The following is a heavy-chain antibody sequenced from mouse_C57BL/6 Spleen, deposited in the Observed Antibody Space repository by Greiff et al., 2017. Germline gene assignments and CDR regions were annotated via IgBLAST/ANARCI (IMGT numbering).Heavy chain of an antibody. V-gene: IGHV7-3*01. J-gene: IGHJ2*01. CDR3: ARGGFTTVVAPFDY. CDR1: GFTFTDYY. CDR2: IRNKANGYTT. Sequence: EVMLVESGGGLVQPGGSLSLSCAASGFTFTDYYMSWVRQPPGKALEWLGFIRNKANGYTTEYSASVKGRFTISRDNSQSILYLQMNALRAEDSATYYGARGGFTTVVAPFDYWGQGTTLTVSS. D-gene: IGHD1-1*01.